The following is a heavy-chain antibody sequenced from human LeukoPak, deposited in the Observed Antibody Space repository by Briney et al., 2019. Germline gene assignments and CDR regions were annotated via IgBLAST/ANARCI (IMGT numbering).Heavy chain of an antibody. J-gene: IGHJ4*02. CDR3: AKPLYGSGSYPFDY. Sequence: GGSLRLSCAASGFTFNDYEMTWVRQAPGKGLEWISYISSSGSITSHADSVKGRFTISRDSSKNTLYLQIHSLRAEDTAMYYCAKPLYGSGSYPFDYWGQGTLVTVYS. V-gene: IGHV3-48*03. D-gene: IGHD3-10*01. CDR1: GFTFNDYE. CDR2: ISSSGSIT.